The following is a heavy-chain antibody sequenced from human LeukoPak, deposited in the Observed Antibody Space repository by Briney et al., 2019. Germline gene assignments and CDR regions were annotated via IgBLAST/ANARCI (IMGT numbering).Heavy chain of an antibody. CDR2: ISGSGGST. CDR3: ARNGYTSSWYRN. CDR1: GFTFSTYS. J-gene: IGHJ4*02. V-gene: IGHV3-23*01. Sequence: PGGSLRLSCAASGFTFSTYSMNWVRQAPGKGLEWVSAISGSGGSTYYADSVKGRSTISRDNSKNTLYLQMNSLRAEDAAVYYCARNGYTSSWYRNWGQGTLVTVSS. D-gene: IGHD6-13*01.